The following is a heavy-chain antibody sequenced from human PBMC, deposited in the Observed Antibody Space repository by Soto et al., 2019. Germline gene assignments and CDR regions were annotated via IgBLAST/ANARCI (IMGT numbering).Heavy chain of an antibody. Sequence: EVQLVESGRGLVQPGRSLRLSCAASGFTFDDYAMHWVRQAPGKGLEWVSGISWNSGSIGYADSVKGRLTISRDNAKNSLYLQMNSLRAEDTALYYCAKIRAVAGKPYFDYWGQGTLVTVSS. CDR3: AKIRAVAGKPYFDY. CDR2: ISWNSGSI. CDR1: GFTFDDYA. D-gene: IGHD6-19*01. J-gene: IGHJ4*02. V-gene: IGHV3-9*01.